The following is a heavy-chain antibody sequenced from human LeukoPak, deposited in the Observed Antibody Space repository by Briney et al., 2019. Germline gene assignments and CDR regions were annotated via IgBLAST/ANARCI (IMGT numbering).Heavy chain of an antibody. CDR2: IKPDGSEK. J-gene: IGHJ4*02. Sequence: PGGSLRLSCAPSGFTFTTYWMSWVRQAPRKRLEWLANIKPDGSEKNYVDSVRGRFTISRDNAKNSLYLEMNSLRAEDTAVYYCARGAWYYIYWGQGTLVSVSS. D-gene: IGHD6-19*01. CDR1: GFTFTTYW. V-gene: IGHV3-7*01. CDR3: ARGAWYYIY.